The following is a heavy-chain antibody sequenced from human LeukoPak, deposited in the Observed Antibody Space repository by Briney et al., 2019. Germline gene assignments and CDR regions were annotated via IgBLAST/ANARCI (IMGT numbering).Heavy chain of an antibody. V-gene: IGHV3-33*01. Sequence: AGGSLRLSCATSGFSFSIYGMHWVRQAQGKGLEWVALTWYDGSNKNYADSVKGRFTISRDNSKNTLYLQMNSLRGEDTAVCYCARGGLTIAEATTSWYLDYWGQGTLVTVSS. D-gene: IGHD1-26*01. CDR3: ARGGLTIAEATTSWYLDY. J-gene: IGHJ4*02. CDR1: GFSFSIYG. CDR2: TWYDGSNK.